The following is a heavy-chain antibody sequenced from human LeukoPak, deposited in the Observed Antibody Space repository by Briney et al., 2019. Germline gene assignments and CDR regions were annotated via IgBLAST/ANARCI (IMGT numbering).Heavy chain of an antibody. J-gene: IGHJ4*02. CDR1: GGSVSGYY. V-gene: IGHV4-34*01. CDR2: INHSGST. Sequence: SETLSLTCAVYGGSVSGYYWSWIRQPPGKGLEWIGEINHSGSTNYNPSLKSRVTISVDTSRNQFSLKLSSVTAADTAVYYCARVYRSGSYRPYYFDYWGQGTLVTVSS. CDR3: ARVYRSGSYRPYYFDY. D-gene: IGHD1-26*01.